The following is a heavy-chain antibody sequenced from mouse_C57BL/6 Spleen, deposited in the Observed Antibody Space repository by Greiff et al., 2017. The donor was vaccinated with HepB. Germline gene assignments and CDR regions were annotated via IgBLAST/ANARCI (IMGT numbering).Heavy chain of an antibody. J-gene: IGHJ4*01. V-gene: IGHV1-18*01. Sequence: EVQLQQSGPELVKPGASVKIPCKASGYTFTDYNMDWVKQSHGKSLEWIGDINPNNGGTIYNQKFKGKATLTVDKSSSTAYMELRSLTSEDTAVYYCARDYDCDEGYAMDYWGQGTSVTVSS. D-gene: IGHD2-4*01. CDR2: INPNNGGT. CDR1: GYTFTDYN. CDR3: ARDYDCDEGYAMDY.